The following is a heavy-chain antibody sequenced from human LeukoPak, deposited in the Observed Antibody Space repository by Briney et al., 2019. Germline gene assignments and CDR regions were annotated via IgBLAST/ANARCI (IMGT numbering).Heavy chain of an antibody. V-gene: IGHV4-39*07. J-gene: IGHJ4*02. CDR2: IFYSGTT. Sequence: SETLSLTCTVSGGSITTSSYYWGWIRQPPGKGLEWIGNIFYSGTTYYSPSLKTRVTISLDTSRNQFSLKLSSVTAADTAVYYCASAGAYCGGDCIDYWGQGTLVTVSS. CDR3: ASAGAYCGGDCIDY. CDR1: GGSITTSSYY. D-gene: IGHD2-21*02.